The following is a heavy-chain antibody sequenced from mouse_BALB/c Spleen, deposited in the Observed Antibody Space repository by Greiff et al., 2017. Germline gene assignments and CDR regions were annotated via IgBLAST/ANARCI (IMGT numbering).Heavy chain of an antibody. V-gene: IGHV2-9*02. CDR3: ARDYYGSSYRYYAMDY. Sequence: VMLVESGPGLVAPSQSLSITCTVSGFSLTSYGVHWVRQPPGKGLEWLGVIWAGGSTNYNSALMSRLSISKDNSKSQVFLKMNSLQTDDTAMYYCARDYYGSSYRYYAMDYWGQGTSVTVSS. CDR1: GFSLTSYG. J-gene: IGHJ4*01. D-gene: IGHD1-1*01. CDR2: IWAGGST.